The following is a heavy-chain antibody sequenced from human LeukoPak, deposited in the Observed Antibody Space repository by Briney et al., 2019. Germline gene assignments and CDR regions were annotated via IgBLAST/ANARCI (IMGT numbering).Heavy chain of an antibody. Sequence: SETLSLTCTVSGGPISSYYWSWIRQPPGKGLEWIRYIYYSGSTNYNPSLKSRVTISVDTSKDQFSLKLSSVTAADTAVYYCARHYSSSWSAFDIWGQGTMVTVSS. V-gene: IGHV4-59*08. CDR3: ARHYSSSWSAFDI. D-gene: IGHD6-13*01. CDR1: GGPISSYY. J-gene: IGHJ3*02. CDR2: IYYSGST.